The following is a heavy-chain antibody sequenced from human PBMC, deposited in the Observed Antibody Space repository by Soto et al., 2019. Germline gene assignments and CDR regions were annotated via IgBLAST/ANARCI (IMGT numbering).Heavy chain of an antibody. J-gene: IGHJ6*02. Sequence: QVQLVQSGAEVKKPGSSVKVSCKASGGTFSSYAISWVRQAPGQGLEWMGGIIPIFGTANYAQKFQGRVTITEDKSTSTAYMELSSLRSEDTAVYYCARKAFCSGGSCYPPVGFYYYYGMDVWGQGTTVTVSS. V-gene: IGHV1-69*06. CDR2: IIPIFGTA. CDR3: ARKAFCSGGSCYPPVGFYYYYGMDV. CDR1: GGTFSSYA. D-gene: IGHD2-15*01.